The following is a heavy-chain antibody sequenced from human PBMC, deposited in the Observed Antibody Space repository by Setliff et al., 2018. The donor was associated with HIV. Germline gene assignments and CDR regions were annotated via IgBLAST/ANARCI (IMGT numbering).Heavy chain of an antibody. CDR2: IYNSGST. Sequence: SETLSLTCSVSGASIGAYHWSWVRQPPGKGLEWIGYIYNSGSTNYNSSLKSRLTISTDTSKNQFHLNLSSVTAADTAIYYCATMGGQGTHFDYWGQGTRVTVSS. CDR1: GASIGAYH. D-gene: IGHD1-26*01. V-gene: IGHV4-59*08. CDR3: ATMGGQGTHFDY. J-gene: IGHJ4*02.